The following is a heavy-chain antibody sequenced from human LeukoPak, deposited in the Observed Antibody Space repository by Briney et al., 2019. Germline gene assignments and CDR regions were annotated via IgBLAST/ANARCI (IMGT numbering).Heavy chain of an antibody. V-gene: IGHV3-74*01. CDR2: INSDGSST. J-gene: IGHJ6*02. CDR3: AKGDYDFWSGYPYYYGMDV. Sequence: GGSLRLSCAASGFTFSSYWMHWVRQAPGKGLVWVSRINSDGSSTSYADSVKGRFTISRDDAKNTLYLQMNSLRAEDTAVYYCAKGDYDFWSGYPYYYGMDVWGQGTTVTVSS. D-gene: IGHD3-3*01. CDR1: GFTFSSYW.